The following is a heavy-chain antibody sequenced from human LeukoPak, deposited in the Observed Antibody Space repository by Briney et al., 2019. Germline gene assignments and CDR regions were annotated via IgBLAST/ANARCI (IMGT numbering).Heavy chain of an antibody. D-gene: IGHD3-10*01. CDR3: ARDRDGEQLSY. CDR2: IYYSGST. J-gene: IGHJ4*02. V-gene: IGHV4-61*01. Sequence: SETLSLTCTVSGGSVSSGSYYWSWIRQLPGKGLKWIGYIYYSGSTNYNPSLKSRVTISVDTSKNQFSLKLSSVTAADTAVYYCARDRDGEQLSYWGQGTLVTVSS. CDR1: GGSVSSGSYY.